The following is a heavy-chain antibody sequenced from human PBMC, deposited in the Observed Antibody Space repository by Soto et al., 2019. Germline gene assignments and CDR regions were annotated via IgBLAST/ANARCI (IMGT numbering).Heavy chain of an antibody. J-gene: IGHJ6*02. V-gene: IGHV4-4*02. CDR1: VGSISSSNW. Sequence: ETLSLTGAVSVGSISSSNWWSWVGRPPGKGLEWIGEIYHSGSTNYNPSLKSRVTISVDKSKNQFSLKLSSVTAADTAVYYCARGPWEPGDYYYYGMDVWGQGTTVTVSS. D-gene: IGHD1-26*01. CDR2: IYHSGST. CDR3: ARGPWEPGDYYYYGMDV.